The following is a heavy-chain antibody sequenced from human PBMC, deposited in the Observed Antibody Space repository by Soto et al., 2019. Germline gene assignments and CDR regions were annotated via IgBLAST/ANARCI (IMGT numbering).Heavy chain of an antibody. D-gene: IGHD3-16*01. CDR1: GFTFSSYA. CDR3: AKAGSYYDYIWGSDAYYFDY. V-gene: IGHV3-23*01. J-gene: IGHJ4*02. CDR2: ISGSGGST. Sequence: EVQLLESGGGLVQPGGSLRLSCAASGFTFSSYAMSWVRQAPGKGLEWVSAISGSGGSTYYADSVKGRFTNSSDKSKNPLHLKMNSLRAESKAVYYCAKAGSYYDYIWGSDAYYFDYWGQGTLVTVSS.